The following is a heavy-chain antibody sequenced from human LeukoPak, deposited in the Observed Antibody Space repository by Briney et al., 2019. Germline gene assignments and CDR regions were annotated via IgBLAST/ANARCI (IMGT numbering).Heavy chain of an antibody. V-gene: IGHV3-64*01. D-gene: IGHD1-26*01. CDR3: ARGASRGSPNYYYYMDV. CDR1: GFTFSSYA. J-gene: IGHJ6*03. CDR2: ISSNGGST. Sequence: GGSLRLSCAASGFTFSSYAMHWVRQAPGKGLEYVSAISSNGGSTYYANSVKGRFTISRDNSKNTLYLQMGSLRAEDMAVYYCARGASRGSPNYYYYMDVWGKGTTVTISS.